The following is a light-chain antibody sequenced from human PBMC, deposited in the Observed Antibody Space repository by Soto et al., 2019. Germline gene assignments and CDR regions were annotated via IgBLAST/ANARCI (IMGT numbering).Light chain of an antibody. Sequence: QSVLTQPASVSGSAGQSITISCAGSSNDVGGYNLVSWYQHHPGKAPKLILYEDSQRPSVVSYRFSGSKSGNTASLTISGXQPEDEADYHCCTYAGGSSYVVGTGTKVTVL. V-gene: IGLV2-23*01. CDR3: CTYAGGSSYV. CDR2: EDS. J-gene: IGLJ1*01. CDR1: SNDVGGYNL.